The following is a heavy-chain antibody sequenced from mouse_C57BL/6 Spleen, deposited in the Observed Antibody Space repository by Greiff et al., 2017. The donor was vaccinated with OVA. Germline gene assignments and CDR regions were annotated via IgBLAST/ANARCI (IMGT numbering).Heavy chain of an antibody. CDR2: IYPGDGGT. CDR3: AREDGLRY. D-gene: IGHD1-1*01. CDR1: GYAFSSSW. V-gene: IGHV1-82*01. J-gene: IGHJ2*01. Sequence: VQLQESGPELVKPGASVTISCKASGYAFSSSWMNWVKQRPGKGLEWIGRIYPGDGGTNYNGKFKGKATLTADKSSSTAYMQLSSLTSEDSAVYFCAREDGLRYWGQGTTLTVSS.